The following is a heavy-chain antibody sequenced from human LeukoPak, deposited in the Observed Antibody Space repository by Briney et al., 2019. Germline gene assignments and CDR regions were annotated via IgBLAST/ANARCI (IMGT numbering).Heavy chain of an antibody. CDR2: IWYDGSNK. CDR3: TRIPSSTSSWYYFDY. CDR1: GFTFSSYG. Sequence: EPGRSLRLSCAASGFTFSSYGMHWVRQAPGKGLEWVAVIWYDGSNKYYADSVKGRFTISRDNSKNTLYLQMNSLRAEDTAVYYCTRIPSSTSSWYYFDYWGQGTLVTVSS. D-gene: IGHD6-13*01. V-gene: IGHV3-33*01. J-gene: IGHJ4*02.